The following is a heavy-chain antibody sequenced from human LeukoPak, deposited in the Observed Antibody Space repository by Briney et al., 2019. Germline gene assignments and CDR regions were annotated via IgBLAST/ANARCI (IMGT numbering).Heavy chain of an antibody. V-gene: IGHV3-30*18. J-gene: IGHJ6*02. CDR1: GFTFSSYG. D-gene: IGHD3-10*01. CDR2: ISYDGSNK. CDR3: AKDRGTQYYYYGMDV. Sequence: PGGSLRLSCAASGFTFSSYGMHWVRQAPGKGLEWVAGISYDGSNKYYADSVKGRFTISRDNSKNTLYLQMNSLRAEDTAVYFCAKDRGTQYYYYGMDVWGQATTVAVSS.